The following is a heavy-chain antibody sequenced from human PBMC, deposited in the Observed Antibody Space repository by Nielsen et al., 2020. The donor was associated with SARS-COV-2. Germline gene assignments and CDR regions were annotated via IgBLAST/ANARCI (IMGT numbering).Heavy chain of an antibody. Sequence: GGSLRLSCAGSGFIFSSHWMHWVRQAPGKGLVWVARINDDGSSIAYADSVKGRFTISRDKAENTLYLQMNSLRADDTAVYYCVRVRDDGYYYDTGPFDYWGQGTLVTVSS. CDR3: VRVRDDGYYYDTGPFDY. D-gene: IGHD3-22*01. CDR2: INDDGSSI. J-gene: IGHJ4*02. V-gene: IGHV3-74*01. CDR1: GFIFSSHW.